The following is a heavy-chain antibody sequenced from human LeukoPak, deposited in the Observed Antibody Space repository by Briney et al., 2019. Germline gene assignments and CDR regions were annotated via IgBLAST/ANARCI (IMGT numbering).Heavy chain of an antibody. CDR2: INRDGSDT. CDR3: VRERRGIYYSVDY. J-gene: IGHJ4*02. Sequence: GGSLRLSCEASGFPFSTYYMNWVRQAPGKGLVWVSRINRDGSDTKYADSVKGRFTISRDNAKNMLYLQMNSLRAEDTAVYFCVRERRGIYYSVDYWGQGTQVTVSS. CDR1: GFPFSTYY. D-gene: IGHD1-26*01. V-gene: IGHV3-74*03.